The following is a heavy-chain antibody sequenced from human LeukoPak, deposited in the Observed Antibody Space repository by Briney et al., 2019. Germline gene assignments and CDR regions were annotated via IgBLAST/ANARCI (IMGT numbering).Heavy chain of an antibody. V-gene: IGHV1-2*04. Sequence: GASVKVSCKASGYTFSAYYIQWVRQAPGQGLEWMGRINPNSGGTNYAQKFQGWVTMTTDTSTSTAYMELRRLRSDDTAVYYCARDLGGELYYYESSGMNYFDPWGQGTLVTVSS. J-gene: IGHJ5*02. D-gene: IGHD3-22*01. CDR3: ARDLGGELYYYESSGMNYFDP. CDR1: GYTFSAYY. CDR2: INPNSGGT.